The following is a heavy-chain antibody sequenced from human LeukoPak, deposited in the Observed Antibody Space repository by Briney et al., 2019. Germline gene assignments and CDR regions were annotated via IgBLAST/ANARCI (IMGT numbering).Heavy chain of an antibody. CDR2: IYTSGST. CDR1: GGSISSGSYY. V-gene: IGHV4-61*02. D-gene: IGHD6-19*01. CDR3: ARIQTSGWYFPNWFDP. Sequence: SQTLSLTCTVSGGSISSGSYYWSWIRQPAGKGPEWIGRIYTSGSTNYNPSLKSRVTISVDTSKNQFSLKLSSVTAADTAVYYCARIQTSGWYFPNWFDPWGQGTLVTVSS. J-gene: IGHJ5*02.